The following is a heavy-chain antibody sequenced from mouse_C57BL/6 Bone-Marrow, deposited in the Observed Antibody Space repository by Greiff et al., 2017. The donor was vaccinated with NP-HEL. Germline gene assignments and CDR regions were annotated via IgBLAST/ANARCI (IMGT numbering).Heavy chain of an antibody. J-gene: IGHJ3*01. Sequence: VQLQQPGAELVRPGSSVKLSCKASGYTFTSYWMHWVKQRPIQGLEWIGNIDPSDSETHYNQKFKDKATLTVDKSSSTAYMQLSSLTSEDSAVYYCARDGNYDWFAYWGQGTLVTVSA. V-gene: IGHV1-52*01. CDR3: ARDGNYDWFAY. D-gene: IGHD2-1*01. CDR1: GYTFTSYW. CDR2: IDPSDSET.